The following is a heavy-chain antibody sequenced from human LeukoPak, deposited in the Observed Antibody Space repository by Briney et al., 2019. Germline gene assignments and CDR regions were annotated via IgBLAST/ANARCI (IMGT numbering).Heavy chain of an antibody. Sequence: GGSLRVSCAASGFTISNACMIWVRQDPGKGLEWVGRFISETDGGTTDYAAPVKGRFTISRDDSKNTLYLQMNSLKTEDTAVYYCTTETGYSSGWYWRSITYYFDYWGQGTLVTVSS. J-gene: IGHJ4*02. D-gene: IGHD6-19*01. CDR1: GFTISNAC. CDR2: FISETDGGTT. V-gene: IGHV3-15*01. CDR3: TTETGYSSGWYWRSITYYFDY.